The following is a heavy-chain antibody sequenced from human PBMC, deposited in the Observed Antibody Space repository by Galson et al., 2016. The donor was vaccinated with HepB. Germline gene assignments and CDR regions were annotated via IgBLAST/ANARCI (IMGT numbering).Heavy chain of an antibody. V-gene: IGHV4-31*03. J-gene: IGHJ4*02. D-gene: IGHD5-18*01. CDR2: IHYSGST. CDR1: GGSISSGGYY. Sequence: TLSLTCTVSGGSISSGGYYWSWILQHPGKGLEWIGYIHYSGSTYYNPSLESRVSISVDTSNNQFSLKLSSVTAADTAVYYCAKDMNERGYSYGHYDYWGQGALVTVSS. CDR3: AKDMNERGYSYGHYDY.